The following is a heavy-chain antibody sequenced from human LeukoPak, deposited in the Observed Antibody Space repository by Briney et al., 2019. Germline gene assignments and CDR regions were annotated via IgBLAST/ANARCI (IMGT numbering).Heavy chain of an antibody. CDR2: ISYDGSAK. CDR3: ARGWGSNVYASALDI. D-gene: IGHD3-16*01. J-gene: IGHJ3*02. Sequence: GGSLRLSCAASGFTFSHYGMLWVRQAPGEGLEWVALISYDGSAKYYGDSLKGRFTISRDNSKNTLFLQMNSLGAEDTAVYFCARGWGSNVYASALDIWGQGTMVTVSS. V-gene: IGHV3-33*05. CDR1: GFTFSHYG.